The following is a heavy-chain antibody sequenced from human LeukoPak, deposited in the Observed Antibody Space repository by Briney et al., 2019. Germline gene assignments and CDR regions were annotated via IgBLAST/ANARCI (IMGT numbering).Heavy chain of an antibody. CDR2: IYYSGST. Sequence: SETLSLTCTVSGGSISSHYWSWIRQPPGKGLEWIGYIYYSGSTNYNPSLKSRVTLSVDTSKNQFSLKLSPVTAADTAVYYCARWAAEYCSSTSCYLGDGYNFDYWGQGTLVTVSS. CDR3: ARWAAEYCSSTSCYLGDGYNFDY. CDR1: GGSISSHY. V-gene: IGHV4-59*11. J-gene: IGHJ4*02. D-gene: IGHD2-2*01.